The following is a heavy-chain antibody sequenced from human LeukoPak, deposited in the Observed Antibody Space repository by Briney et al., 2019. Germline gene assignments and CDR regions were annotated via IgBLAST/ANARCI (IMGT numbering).Heavy chain of an antibody. CDR3: AKAPKGSGWYFDWSDAFDI. Sequence: PGGSLRLSCAASGFTFSDYYMSWIRQAPGKGLEWVSYISSSGSTIYYADSVKGRFTISRDNAKNSLYLQMNSLRAEDTAVYYCAKAPKGSGWYFDWSDAFDIWGQGTMVTVSS. J-gene: IGHJ3*02. V-gene: IGHV3-11*01. CDR2: ISSSGSTI. D-gene: IGHD6-19*01. CDR1: GFTFSDYY.